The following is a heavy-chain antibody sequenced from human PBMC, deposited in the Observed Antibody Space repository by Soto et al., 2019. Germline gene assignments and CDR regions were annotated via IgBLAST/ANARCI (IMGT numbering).Heavy chain of an antibody. V-gene: IGHV1-8*01. D-gene: IGHD5-18*01. Sequence: ASVQVSCKASGSTFTSYDINWVRQATGHGLEWMGWMNPNSGNTGYAQKFQGRVTMTRNTSISTAYKELSSLRSEDTAVYYCASLGRYSYAGPHDAFDICGQGTMVTVSS. CDR3: ASLGRYSYAGPHDAFDI. CDR1: GSTFTSYD. CDR2: MNPNSGNT. J-gene: IGHJ3*02.